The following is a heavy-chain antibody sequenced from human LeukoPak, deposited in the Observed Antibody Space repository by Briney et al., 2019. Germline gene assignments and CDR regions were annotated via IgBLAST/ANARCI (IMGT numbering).Heavy chain of an antibody. Sequence: SETLSLTCAVYGGSFSGYYWTWIRQPPGKGLEWIGYIYNSRNTNYNPSLKSRVTISVGTSENQFSLKLNSVTAADTAVYYCARRNILTEGEAFDIWGQGTMVTVSS. CDR2: IYNSRNT. CDR1: GGSFSGYY. V-gene: IGHV4-59*08. J-gene: IGHJ3*02. CDR3: ARRNILTEGEAFDI. D-gene: IGHD3-9*01.